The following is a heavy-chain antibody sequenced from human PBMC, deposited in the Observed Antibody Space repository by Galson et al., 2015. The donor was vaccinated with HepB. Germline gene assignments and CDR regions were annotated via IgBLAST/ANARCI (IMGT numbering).Heavy chain of an antibody. Sequence: SLRLSCAASGFTFSSYAMSWVRQAPGKGLEWVSAISGSGGSTYYADSVKGRFTISRDNSKNTLYLQMNSLRAEDTAVYYCASIGLAYYDYVWGSYRHPGYFDYWGQGTLVTVSS. CDR2: ISGSGGST. J-gene: IGHJ4*02. V-gene: IGHV3-23*01. D-gene: IGHD3-16*02. CDR1: GFTFSSYA. CDR3: ASIGLAYYDYVWGSYRHPGYFDY.